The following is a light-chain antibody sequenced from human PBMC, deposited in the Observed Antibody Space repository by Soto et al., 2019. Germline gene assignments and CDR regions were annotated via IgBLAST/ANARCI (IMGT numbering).Light chain of an antibody. CDR3: QSYDNSLSGSRV. J-gene: IGLJ3*02. V-gene: IGLV1-51*01. CDR1: TSNIGNNF. CDR2: DNN. Sequence: QSVLTQPPSVSAAPRQKVTISCSGSTSNIGNNFVSWYQQLPGTAPKLLIYDNNKRPSGIPDRFSGSKSGMSASLAITGLQAADEANYYCQSYDNSLSGSRVFGGGTKLTVL.